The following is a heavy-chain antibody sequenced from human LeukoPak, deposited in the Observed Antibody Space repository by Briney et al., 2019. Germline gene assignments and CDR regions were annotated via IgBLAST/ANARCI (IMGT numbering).Heavy chain of an antibody. CDR3: AKVGITFGGVIGYFDY. CDR1: GFTFSSYA. D-gene: IGHD3-16*02. CDR2: ISGSGGST. V-gene: IGHV3-23*01. Sequence: GGSLRLSCAASGFTFSSYAMSWVRQAPGKGLEWVSAISGSGGSTYYADSVKGRFTISRDNSKNTLYLQMNSLRAEDTAVYYCAKVGITFGGVIGYFDYWGQGTLVTASS. J-gene: IGHJ4*02.